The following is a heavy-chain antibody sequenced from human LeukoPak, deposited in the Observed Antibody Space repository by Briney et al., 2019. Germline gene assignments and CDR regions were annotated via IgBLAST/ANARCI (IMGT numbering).Heavy chain of an antibody. CDR3: ARRSRLAGAIGNAFDI. D-gene: IGHD6-19*01. V-gene: IGHV5-51*01. J-gene: IGHJ3*02. CDR2: IYPGDSDT. Sequence: GESLKISCKGSGYTFTSYWIGWVRQMPGKGLEWMGIIYPGDSDTRNSPSFQGQVTISADKSINTAYLQWTSLKASDTAMYYCARRSRLAGAIGNAFDIWGQGTMVTVSS. CDR1: GYTFTSYW.